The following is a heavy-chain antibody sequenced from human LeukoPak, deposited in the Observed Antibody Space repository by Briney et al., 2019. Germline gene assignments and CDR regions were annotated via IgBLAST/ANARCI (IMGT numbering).Heavy chain of an antibody. Sequence: GGSLRLSCAASGFTFSFYGMSWVRQAPGKGLEWVSGISGSGGSTYHADSVKGRFTISRDNSKNTLYLQMNSLRAEDTAVYYCAKEALLYYPRYMDVWGKGTTVTVSS. CDR2: ISGSGGST. CDR3: AKEALLYYPRYMDV. J-gene: IGHJ6*03. D-gene: IGHD2-8*01. CDR1: GFTFSFYG. V-gene: IGHV3-23*01.